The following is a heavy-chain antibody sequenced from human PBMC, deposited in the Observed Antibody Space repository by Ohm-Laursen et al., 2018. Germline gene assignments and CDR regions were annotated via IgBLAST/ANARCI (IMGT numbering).Heavy chain of an antibody. D-gene: IGHD3-10*01. CDR2: IRSKANSYAT. V-gene: IGHV3-73*01. J-gene: IGHJ6*02. CDR3: ARTFRDYYYYGMDV. CDR1: GFTFSGSA. Sequence: SLRLSCTASGFTFSGSAMHWVRQASGKGLEWVGRIRSKANSYATAYAASVKGRFTISRDDSKNTAYLQMNSLKTEDTAVYYCARTFRDYYYYGMDVWGQGTTVTVSS.